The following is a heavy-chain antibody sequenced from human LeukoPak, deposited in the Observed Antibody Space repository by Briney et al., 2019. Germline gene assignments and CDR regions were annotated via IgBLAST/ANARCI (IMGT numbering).Heavy chain of an antibody. CDR1: GGTFSSYA. D-gene: IGHD6-13*01. V-gene: IGHV1-69*05. Sequence: SVKVSCKASGGTFSSYAISWVRQAPGQGLEWMGGIIPIFGTANYAQKFQGRVTITTDESTSTAYMELSSLRSEDTAVYYCAALFSNIAAAPHPLKSDYWGQGTLVTVPS. CDR2: IIPIFGTA. J-gene: IGHJ4*02. CDR3: AALFSNIAAAPHPLKSDY.